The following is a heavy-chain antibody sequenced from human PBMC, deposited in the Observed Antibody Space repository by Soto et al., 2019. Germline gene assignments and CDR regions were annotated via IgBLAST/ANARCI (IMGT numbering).Heavy chain of an antibody. Sequence: SETLSLTCAVYGVSFSGYYCSWNRQCPGKGLEWIGEFNHSGSTNYNPSLKSRVTISVDTSKYQFSLKLSSVTAADTAVYYCARGDTGIAAGTTSSDNWFDPWGQGTLVT. CDR1: GVSFSGYY. CDR2: FNHSGST. D-gene: IGHD6-13*01. CDR3: ARGDTGIAAGTTSSDNWFDP. V-gene: IGHV4-34*01. J-gene: IGHJ5*02.